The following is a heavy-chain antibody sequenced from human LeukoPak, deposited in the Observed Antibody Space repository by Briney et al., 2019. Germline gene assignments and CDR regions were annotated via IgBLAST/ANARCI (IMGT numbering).Heavy chain of an antibody. V-gene: IGHV3-7*01. CDR1: GFTFSSSW. Sequence: GGSLRLSCVASGFTFSSSWMSWVRQAPGKGLEWVANIKQDGSEKYYVDSVKGRFTISRDNAKNSLYLQMNSLRAEDTAVYYCARDGPSYYYDSSGFYFDYWGQGTLVTVSS. CDR3: ARDGPSYYYDSSGFYFDY. D-gene: IGHD3-22*01. J-gene: IGHJ4*02. CDR2: IKQDGSEK.